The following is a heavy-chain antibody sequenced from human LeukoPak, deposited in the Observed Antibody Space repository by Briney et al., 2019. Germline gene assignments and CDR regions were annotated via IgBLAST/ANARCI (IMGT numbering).Heavy chain of an antibody. V-gene: IGHV4-39*07. CDR2: IYYSGST. D-gene: IGHD3-16*01. CDR3: AREPDMVTFGGVTAKYFDL. CDR1: GGAISSSSYY. Sequence: PSETLSLTCTVSGGAISSSSYYWGWIRQPPGKGLEWFGSIYYSGSTYYNPSLKSRVTISVDTSKNQFSLKLSSVPAADTAVYYCAREPDMVTFGGVTAKYFDLWGRGTLVTVSS. J-gene: IGHJ2*01.